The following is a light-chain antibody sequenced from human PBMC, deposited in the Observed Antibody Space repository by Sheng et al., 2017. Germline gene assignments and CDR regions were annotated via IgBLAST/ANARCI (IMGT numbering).Light chain of an antibody. J-gene: IGLJ2*01. V-gene: IGLV2-23*02. CDR2: EVT. CDR1: SSDVGNFNF. Sequence: QSALTQPASVSGSPGQSISISCTGTSSDVGNFNFVSWYQQYPGKAPKLLLYEVTKRPSGVSPRFSGSKSGNTASLTISGLQAEDEADYYCSSSTRLFGGGTKVTVL. CDR3: SSSTRL.